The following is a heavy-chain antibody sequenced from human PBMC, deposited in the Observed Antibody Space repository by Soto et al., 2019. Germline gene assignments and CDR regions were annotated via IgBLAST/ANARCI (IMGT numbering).Heavy chain of an antibody. V-gene: IGHV3-48*01. CDR1: GFTFSRYS. CDR3: GREDYYFDSSPKYGMDV. D-gene: IGHD3-22*01. Sequence: EVQLVESGGGLVQPGGSLRLSCAASGFTFSRYSMNWVRQAPGKGLEWVSYISSSSSTIYYADSVKGRFTISRDNAKNSLYVQMNSLRAEDTAGYYCGREDYYFDSSPKYGMDVWGQGTTVNVSS. CDR2: ISSSSSTI. J-gene: IGHJ6*02.